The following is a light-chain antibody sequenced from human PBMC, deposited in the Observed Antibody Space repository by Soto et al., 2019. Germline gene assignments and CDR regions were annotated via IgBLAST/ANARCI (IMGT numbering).Light chain of an antibody. CDR2: DAS. Sequence: QMTQSPSTLSASLGDRVTITCRASQSISSWLAWYQQKPGEAPKLLIYDASALPRGVPSRFSGSGSGTKFTLTIASLQPDDFATYYCQQYETFSGTFGPGTKVDIK. CDR1: QSISSW. V-gene: IGKV1-5*01. CDR3: QQYETFSGT. J-gene: IGKJ1*01.